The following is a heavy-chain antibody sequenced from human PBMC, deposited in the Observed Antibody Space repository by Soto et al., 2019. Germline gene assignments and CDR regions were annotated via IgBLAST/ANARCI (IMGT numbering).Heavy chain of an antibody. CDR2: IKQDGSEK. V-gene: IGHV3-7*05. Sequence: GGSLRLSCAASGFTFSGYWMSWVRQAPGKGLEWVANIKQDGSEKYYVDSVKGRFTISRDNAKNSLYLQMNSLRAEDTAVYYCARAGGRYDTAAYYFDYWGQGTLVTVS. CDR1: GFTFSGYW. J-gene: IGHJ4*02. CDR3: ARAGGRYDTAAYYFDY. D-gene: IGHD5-12*01.